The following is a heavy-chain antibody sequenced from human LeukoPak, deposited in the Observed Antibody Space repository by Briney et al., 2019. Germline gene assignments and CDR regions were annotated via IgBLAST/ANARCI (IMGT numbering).Heavy chain of an antibody. CDR2: IYTSGRT. CDR3: ASQTLTDDAFDI. D-gene: IGHD1-20*01. J-gene: IGHJ3*02. V-gene: IGHV4-61*02. Sequence: SETLSLTCTVPGGSVSSGTYYWNWIRQPAENGLEWIGRIYTSGRTNYNPSLKRRVTISVDTPKNQFSLKLTSVTAADTAVYYCASQTLTDDAFDIWGQGTMVTVSS. CDR1: GGSVSSGTYY.